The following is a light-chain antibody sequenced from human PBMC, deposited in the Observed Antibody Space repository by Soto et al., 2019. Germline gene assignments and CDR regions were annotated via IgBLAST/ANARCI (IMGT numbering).Light chain of an antibody. J-gene: IGKJ1*01. Sequence: DIQMAQSPSTLSASVGDRVTITCRASQSVGYYLAWYQQKPGKAPTFLVYDASNLHSGVPTRFSGSGSGTEFTFTISRLQPDDFATYYCQEYYSSCKFGPGTMVDIK. V-gene: IGKV1-5*01. CDR3: QEYYSSCK. CDR2: DAS. CDR1: QSVGYY.